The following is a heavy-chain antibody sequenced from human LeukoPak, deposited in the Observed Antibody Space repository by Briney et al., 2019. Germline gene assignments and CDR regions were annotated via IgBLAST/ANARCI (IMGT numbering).Heavy chain of an antibody. Sequence: PSETLSLTCTVSGGSISSSSYYWGWIRQPPGKGLEWIGSIYYSGSTYYNPSLKSRVTISVDTSKNQFSLKLSSVTAADTAVYYCARDLGGSIQPTGYWGQGTLVTVSS. D-gene: IGHD1-26*01. CDR2: IYYSGST. J-gene: IGHJ4*02. CDR1: GGSISSSSYY. V-gene: IGHV4-39*07. CDR3: ARDLGGSIQPTGY.